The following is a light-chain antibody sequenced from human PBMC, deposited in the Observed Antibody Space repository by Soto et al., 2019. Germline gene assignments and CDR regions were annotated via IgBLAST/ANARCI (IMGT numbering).Light chain of an antibody. J-gene: IGLJ1*01. V-gene: IGLV2-14*01. Sequence: QSALTQPASVSGSPGQSITISCTVTSSDVGGYNYVTWYQQHAGKAPKLMIYEVSNRPSGVSNRFSGSQSGNTASLTISGLQAEDEADYYCSSYTSSSNYVFGTGTKVTVL. CDR2: EVS. CDR1: SSDVGGYNY. CDR3: SSYTSSSNYV.